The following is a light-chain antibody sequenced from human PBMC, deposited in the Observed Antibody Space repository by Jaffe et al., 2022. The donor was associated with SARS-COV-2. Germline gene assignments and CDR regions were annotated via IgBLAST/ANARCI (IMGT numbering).Light chain of an antibody. Sequence: EMVMTQSPATLSVSPGERATLSCRASQSVGSSVAWYQQKPGQAPRLLIYGASTRATGIPARLSGSGSGTEFTLTISSLQSEDFAVYYCQQYNNWPFTFGPGTKVDIK. CDR2: GAS. J-gene: IGKJ3*01. CDR3: QQYNNWPFT. CDR1: QSVGSS. V-gene: IGKV3-15*01.